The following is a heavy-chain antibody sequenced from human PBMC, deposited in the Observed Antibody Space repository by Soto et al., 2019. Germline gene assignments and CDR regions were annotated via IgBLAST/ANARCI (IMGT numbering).Heavy chain of an antibody. V-gene: IGHV4-39*01. Sequence: SETLSLTCTVSGGSISSSSYYWGWIRQPPGKGLEWIGSIYYSGSTYYNPSLKSRVTISVDTSKNQFSLKLSSVTAADTAVYYCARFYGGNSLAPQLYYFDYWGQGTLVTVSS. CDR2: IYYSGST. CDR1: GGSISSSSYY. J-gene: IGHJ4*02. D-gene: IGHD4-17*01. CDR3: ARFYGGNSLAPQLYYFDY.